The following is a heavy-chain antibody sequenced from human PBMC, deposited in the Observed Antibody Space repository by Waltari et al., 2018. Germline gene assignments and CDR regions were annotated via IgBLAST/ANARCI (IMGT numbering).Heavy chain of an antibody. Sequence: EVQLVESGGGLVKPGGSLRLSCAASGFTFSNAWMRCVRQAPGKGLAWVGRIKSKTDGGTTDYAAPVKGRFTISRDDLKNTLYLQMNSLKTEDTAVYYCTTGKDIVVVPAAKKLNDAFDIWGQGTMVTVSS. D-gene: IGHD2-2*01. CDR3: TTGKDIVVVPAAKKLNDAFDI. J-gene: IGHJ3*02. CDR2: IKSKTDGGTT. V-gene: IGHV3-15*01. CDR1: GFTFSNAW.